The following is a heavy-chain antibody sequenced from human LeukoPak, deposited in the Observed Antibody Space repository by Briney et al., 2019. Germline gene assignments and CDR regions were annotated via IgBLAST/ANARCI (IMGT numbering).Heavy chain of an antibody. CDR2: IYYSGST. D-gene: IGHD3-22*01. J-gene: IGHJ4*02. CDR1: GGSISSGGYY. CDR3: ARQNYYYDSSGYFDY. V-gene: IGHV4-31*03. Sequence: SETLSLTCTVSGGSISSGGYYWSWIRQHPGKGLEWIGYIYYSGSTYYNPSLKSRVTISVDTSKNQFSLKLSSVTAADTAAYYCARQNYYYDSSGYFDYWGQGTLVTVSS.